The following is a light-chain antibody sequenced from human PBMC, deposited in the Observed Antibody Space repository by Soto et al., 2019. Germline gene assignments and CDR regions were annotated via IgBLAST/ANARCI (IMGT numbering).Light chain of an antibody. CDR3: QQCYSTPYT. J-gene: IGKJ2*01. CDR2: WAS. Sequence: DIVMTQSPDSLAVSLGERATINCKSSQSVLYSSNNKNYLAWYQHKPGQPPKLLIYWASTRESGVPDRFSGSGSAADFTLTISSLQAEDVAVYYCQQCYSTPYTFGQGTKLEIK. CDR1: QSVLYSSNNKNY. V-gene: IGKV4-1*01.